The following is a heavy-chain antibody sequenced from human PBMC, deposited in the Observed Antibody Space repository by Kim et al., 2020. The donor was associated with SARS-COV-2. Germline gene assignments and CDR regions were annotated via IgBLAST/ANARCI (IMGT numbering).Heavy chain of an antibody. Sequence: SVKVSCKASGGTFSSYAISWVRQAPGQGLEWMGGIIPIFGTANYAQKFQGRVTITADESTSTAYMELSSLRSEDTAVYYCARGKASRGSYYYYGMDVWGQGTTVTVSS. J-gene: IGHJ6*02. V-gene: IGHV1-69*13. CDR3: ARGKASRGSYYYYGMDV. CDR1: GGTFSSYA. D-gene: IGHD3-16*01. CDR2: IIPIFGTA.